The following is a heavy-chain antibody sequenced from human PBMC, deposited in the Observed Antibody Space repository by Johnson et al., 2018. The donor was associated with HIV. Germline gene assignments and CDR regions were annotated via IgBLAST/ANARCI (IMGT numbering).Heavy chain of an antibody. Sequence: QVQLVESGGDVVQPGRSLRLSCTASGFTFSSYALHWVRQAPGKGLEWVAVLSYDGSNKFYADSVKGRFTISRDNSKNTLYLQMNSLRTEDTAMYYCARERGYFGNPAFDIRGQGTMVTVSS. D-gene: IGHD4-23*01. CDR3: ARERGYFGNPAFDI. CDR2: LSYDGSNK. V-gene: IGHV3-30-3*01. CDR1: GFTFSSYA. J-gene: IGHJ3*02.